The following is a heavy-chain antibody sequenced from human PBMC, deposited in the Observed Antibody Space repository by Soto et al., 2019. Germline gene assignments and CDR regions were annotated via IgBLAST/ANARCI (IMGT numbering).Heavy chain of an antibody. J-gene: IGHJ6*02. V-gene: IGHV1-18*01. D-gene: IGHD5-18*01. Sequence: ASVKVSCKASGYTFTTYGISWVRQAPGQGLEWMGWISGYNGQTNYAQKFRGRVTITTDTSTSTAYMELRGLRSDDTAVYFCACIFSGRYSYGFYYYGMDVWGQGTTVTVSS. CDR3: ACIFSGRYSYGFYYYGMDV. CDR1: GYTFTTYG. CDR2: ISGYNGQT.